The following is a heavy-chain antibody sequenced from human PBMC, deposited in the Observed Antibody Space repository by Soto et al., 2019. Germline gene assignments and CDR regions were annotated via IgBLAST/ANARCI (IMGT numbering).Heavy chain of an antibody. CDR3: ARQWVTTVTNYFDY. D-gene: IGHD4-17*01. V-gene: IGHV4-39*01. CDR2: IYYSGST. J-gene: IGHJ4*02. CDR1: GGSISSSSYY. Sequence: SETLSLTCTVSGGSISSSSYYWGWIRQPPGKGLEWIGSIYYSGSTYYNPSLKSRVTISVDTSKNQFSLKLSSVTAADTAVYYCARQWVTTVTNYFDYWGQGTLVTVSS.